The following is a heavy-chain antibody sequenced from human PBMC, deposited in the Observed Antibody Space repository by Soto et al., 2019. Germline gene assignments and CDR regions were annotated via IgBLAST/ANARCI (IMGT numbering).Heavy chain of an antibody. Sequence: QVQLQESGPGLVKPSETLSLTCTVSGGSISSYYWSWIRQPPGKGLEWIGYIYYSGSTNYNPSLKRRVTISVDTAKDQFALYLSSLTAADTAVYYCARAGWLRGAFDYWGQGPLVTASS. CDR1: GGSISSYY. CDR3: ARAGWLRGAFDY. D-gene: IGHD5-12*01. CDR2: IYYSGST. V-gene: IGHV4-59*01. J-gene: IGHJ4*02.